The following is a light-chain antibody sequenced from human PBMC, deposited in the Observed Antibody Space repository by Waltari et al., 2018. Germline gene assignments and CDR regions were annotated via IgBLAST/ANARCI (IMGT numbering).Light chain of an antibody. CDR1: QSLTKRD. Sequence: VLTQSPGTLSLSPGERATLSCRASQSLTKRDLAWYQQKPGQAPRRLIYGAASRAAGIPDRFSGSGSGTDFSLTSSRLEPEEFAVYYCQQYGSSVLYTFGQGTKLEIK. J-gene: IGKJ2*01. CDR2: GAA. CDR3: QQYGSSVLYT. V-gene: IGKV3-20*01.